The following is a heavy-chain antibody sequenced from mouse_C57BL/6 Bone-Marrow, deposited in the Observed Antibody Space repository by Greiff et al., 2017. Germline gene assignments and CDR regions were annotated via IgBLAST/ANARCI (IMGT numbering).Heavy chain of an antibody. V-gene: IGHV1-74*01. CDR2: LHPSDSDT. CDR1: GYTFTSYW. J-gene: IGHJ2*01. D-gene: IGHD2-5*01. Sequence: QVQLQQPGAELVKPGASVKVSCKASGYTFTSYWMHWVKQRPGPGLEWIGRLHPSDSDTNYNQKFKGKATLTVDKSSSTAYMQRSSLTSEDSAVYYCAIPSYYSKGYWGQGTTLTVSA. CDR3: AIPSYYSKGY.